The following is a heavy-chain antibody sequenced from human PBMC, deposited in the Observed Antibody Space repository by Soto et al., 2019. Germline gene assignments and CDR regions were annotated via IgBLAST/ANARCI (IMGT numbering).Heavy chain of an antibody. CDR1: GYTFTSYG. CDR2: ISAYNGNT. V-gene: IGHV1-18*04. Sequence: GASVKVSCKASGYTFTSYGISWVRQAPGQGLEWMGWISAYNGNTNYAQKLQGRVTMTTDTSTSTAYMELRSLRSDDTAVYYCAREYIVAVTKDYYYYYGMDVWGQGTTVTVSS. J-gene: IGHJ6*02. CDR3: AREYIVAVTKDYYYYYGMDV. D-gene: IGHD4-4*01.